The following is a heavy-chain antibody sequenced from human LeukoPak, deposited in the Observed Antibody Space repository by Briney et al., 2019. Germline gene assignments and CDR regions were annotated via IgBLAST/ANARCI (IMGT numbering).Heavy chain of an antibody. Sequence: GGSLRLSCAASGFTFSDYYMSWIRQAPGKGLEWVSYISSSGSTIYYADSVKGRFTTSRDSAKNSLYLQMNSLRAEDTAVYYCARDGDVAANWFDPWGQGTLVTVSS. D-gene: IGHD6-19*01. CDR2: ISSSGSTI. V-gene: IGHV3-11*01. CDR3: ARDGDVAANWFDP. J-gene: IGHJ5*02. CDR1: GFTFSDYY.